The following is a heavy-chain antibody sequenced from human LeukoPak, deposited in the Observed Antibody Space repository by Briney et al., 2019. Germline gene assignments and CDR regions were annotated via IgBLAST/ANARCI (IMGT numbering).Heavy chain of an antibody. J-gene: IGHJ4*02. CDR1: GGSISSYY. Sequence: SETLSLTCTVSGGSISSYYWSWIRQPAGKGLEWIGRIYTSGSTNYNPSLKSRVTISVDTSKNQFSLKLSSVTAAVTAVYYCARRGRSDCSSTSCYRDYYFDYWGQGTLVTVSS. D-gene: IGHD2-2*01. CDR3: ARRGRSDCSSTSCYRDYYFDY. CDR2: IYTSGST. V-gene: IGHV4-4*07.